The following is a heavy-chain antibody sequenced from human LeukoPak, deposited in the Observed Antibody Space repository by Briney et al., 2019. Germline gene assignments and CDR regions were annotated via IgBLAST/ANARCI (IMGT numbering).Heavy chain of an antibody. Sequence: ASVKVSCKASGYTFINYGITWVRQAPGQGLEWMGWISPYNGNTKYLQKLQGRVTMTTDTSTSTAYMEVRSLRSDDTAVYYCARGSGSGSYSRYYFDYWGQGTLVTVSS. V-gene: IGHV1-18*01. CDR3: ARGSGSGSYSRYYFDY. J-gene: IGHJ4*02. CDR2: ISPYNGNT. CDR1: GYTFINYG. D-gene: IGHD3-10*01.